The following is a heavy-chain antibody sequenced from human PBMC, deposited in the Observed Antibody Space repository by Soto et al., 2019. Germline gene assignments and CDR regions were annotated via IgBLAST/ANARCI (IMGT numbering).Heavy chain of an antibody. J-gene: IGHJ4*02. V-gene: IGHV4-59*01. CDR3: ARGVYGAFLDY. CDR2: VEHHGRT. CDR1: GTSMVSYY. D-gene: IGHD3-10*01. Sequence: QVLLEESGPGLLKPSETLSLTCTVSGTSMVSYYWSWIRQTPGKGLEWIAYVEHHGRTEEKHSLASRVTISIDSSQNQFSLMLRSVTPADAGMYFCARGVYGAFLDYWGQGTQVTVSS.